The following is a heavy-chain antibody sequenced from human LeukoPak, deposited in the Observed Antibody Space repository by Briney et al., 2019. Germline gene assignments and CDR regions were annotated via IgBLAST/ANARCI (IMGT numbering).Heavy chain of an antibody. Sequence: SETLSLTCAVSGGSISSGGYAWRWIRQPPGKGLEWIGYIYHSASTYYNPSLKSRVTISVDRSKNQFSLKLSSVTAADTAVYYCARETVATIRGNYYYYGMDVWGQGTTVTVSS. CDR3: ARETVATIRGNYYYYGMDV. V-gene: IGHV4-30-2*01. J-gene: IGHJ6*02. CDR2: IYHSAST. D-gene: IGHD5-12*01. CDR1: GGSISSGGYA.